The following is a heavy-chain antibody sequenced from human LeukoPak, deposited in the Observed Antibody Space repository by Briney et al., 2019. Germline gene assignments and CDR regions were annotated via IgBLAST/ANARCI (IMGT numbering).Heavy chain of an antibody. CDR1: GYTFSNYD. J-gene: IGHJ5*02. CDR2: ITPSGGI. V-gene: IGHV1-46*01. D-gene: IGHD5-12*01. CDR3: ATAFDGGYDFDP. Sequence: GASVKVSCKASGYTFSNYDMNWVRQAPGQGLEWMGMITPSGGISYVQKFQGRVTMTRDMSTNTVYMELSSLRSEDTAVYYCATAFDGGYDFDPWGQGTLVTVSS.